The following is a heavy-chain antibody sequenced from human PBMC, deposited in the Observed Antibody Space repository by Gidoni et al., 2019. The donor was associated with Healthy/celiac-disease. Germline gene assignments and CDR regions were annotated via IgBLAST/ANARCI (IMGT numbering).Heavy chain of an antibody. CDR3: ARVYGGRELRHHYFDY. CDR2: ISSSSSTI. CDR1: GFTFSSYS. J-gene: IGHJ4*02. D-gene: IGHD1-26*01. V-gene: IGHV3-48*01. Sequence: EVQLVESGGGLVQPGGSLRLSCAASGFTFSSYSMNWVRQAPGKGLEWVSYISSSSSTIYYADSVKGRFTISRDNAKNSLYLQMNSLRAEDTAVYYCARVYGGRELRHHYFDYWGQGTLVTVSS.